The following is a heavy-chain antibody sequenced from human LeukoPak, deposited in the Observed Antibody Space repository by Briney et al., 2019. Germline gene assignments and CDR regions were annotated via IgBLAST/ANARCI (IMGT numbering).Heavy chain of an antibody. Sequence: SETLSLTCTVSGGSITSGNYYWSWIRQPPGKGLEWIGYIYNSGSTYYNPSLKSRVIISEDTSKNQFSLKLSSVTAADTAVYYCAREKHYGSSGSYYWVQGTLVTVSS. J-gene: IGHJ4*02. V-gene: IGHV4-30-4*01. CDR3: AREKHYGSSGSYY. CDR2: IYNSGST. CDR1: GGSITSGNYY. D-gene: IGHD3-22*01.